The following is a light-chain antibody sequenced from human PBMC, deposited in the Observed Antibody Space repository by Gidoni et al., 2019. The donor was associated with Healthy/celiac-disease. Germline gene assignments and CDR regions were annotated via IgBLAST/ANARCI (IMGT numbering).Light chain of an antibody. Sequence: EIVLTQSPATLSLSPGERATLSCRASQSVSSYLAWYQQKPGQAPRLLIYDASNRATGIPARFSGSGSGTDFTLTISSLEPEDFAVYYCQQPTRTFGPGTKVDIK. V-gene: IGKV3-11*01. CDR2: DAS. CDR3: QQPTRT. J-gene: IGKJ3*01. CDR1: QSVSSY.